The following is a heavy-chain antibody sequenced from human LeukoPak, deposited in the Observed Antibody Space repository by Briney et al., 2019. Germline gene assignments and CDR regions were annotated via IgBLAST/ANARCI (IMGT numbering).Heavy chain of an antibody. Sequence: SVKVSCKASGGTFSSYAISWVRQAPGQRLEWMGGIIPIFGTANYAQKFQGRVTITADESTSTAYMELSSLRSEDTAVYYCARATAYSSWFDPWGQGTLVTVSS. CDR2: IIPIFGTA. CDR3: ARATAYSSWFDP. D-gene: IGHD4-11*01. CDR1: GGTFSSYA. V-gene: IGHV1-69*13. J-gene: IGHJ5*02.